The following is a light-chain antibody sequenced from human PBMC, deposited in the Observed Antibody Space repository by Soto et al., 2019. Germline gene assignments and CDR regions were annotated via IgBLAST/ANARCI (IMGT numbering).Light chain of an antibody. J-gene: IGKJ1*01. CDR3: KQYNKWRK. Sequence: EIVMTQSPATLSVSPGERATLSCRASESVSSNLAWYQQKPGQAPRLLIYGASTRATGIPARISGSGSGTEFTLTISSLQSEDFAVYYCKQYNKWRKFGQGTKVDIK. CDR2: GAS. CDR1: ESVSSN. V-gene: IGKV3-15*01.